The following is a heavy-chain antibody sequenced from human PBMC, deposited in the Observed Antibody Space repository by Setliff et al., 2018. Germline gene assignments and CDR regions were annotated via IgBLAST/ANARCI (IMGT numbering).Heavy chain of an antibody. CDR1: GGSISSGDYY. CDR3: ARVGEAYCGGDCPKTPAIYYFDY. D-gene: IGHD2-21*02. V-gene: IGHV4-30-4*08. Sequence: TSETLSLTCTVSGGSISSGDYYWSWIRQPPGKGLEWIGYIYYSGSTYYNPSLKSRVTISVDTSKNQFSLKLSSVTAADTAVYYCARVGEAYCGGDCPKTPAIYYFDYWGQGTLVTVSS. J-gene: IGHJ4*02. CDR2: IYYSGST.